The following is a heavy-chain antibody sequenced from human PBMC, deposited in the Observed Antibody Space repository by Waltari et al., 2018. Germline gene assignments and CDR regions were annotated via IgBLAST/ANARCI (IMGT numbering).Heavy chain of an antibody. CDR1: GYTFIDSS. V-gene: IGHV1-2*02. D-gene: IGHD5-12*01. CDR3: ARAWKWLQLGIES. Sequence: QVQLVQSGPEVRKPGASVQVACKTSGYTFIDSSIYLVRQAPGQGLEWMGWINPRTGGTKYARNFLDRVTMTKDTSIATAHMELNRLTSDDTAIYYCARAWKWLQLGIESWGQGTLVSVS. J-gene: IGHJ4*02. CDR2: INPRTGGT.